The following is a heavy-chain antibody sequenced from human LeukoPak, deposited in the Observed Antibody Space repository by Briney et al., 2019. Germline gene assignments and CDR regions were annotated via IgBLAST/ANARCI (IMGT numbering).Heavy chain of an antibody. V-gene: IGHV3-7*05. CDR2: INQGESEK. J-gene: IGHJ6*02. Sequence: GGSLRLSCAASGFTFSSYWMSWVRQAPGKGLEWVANINQGESEKYYVDSVKGRFTISRDNAKNSLYLQMNTLRAEDTAVYYCARVRVSSYYGMDIWDQGTTVTVSS. CDR3: ARVRVSSYYGMDI. D-gene: IGHD2/OR15-2a*01. CDR1: GFTFSSYW.